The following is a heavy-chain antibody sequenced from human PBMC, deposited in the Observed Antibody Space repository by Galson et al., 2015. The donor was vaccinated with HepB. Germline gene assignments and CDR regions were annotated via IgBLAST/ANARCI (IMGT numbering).Heavy chain of an antibody. D-gene: IGHD3-3*01. J-gene: IGHJ5*02. V-gene: IGHV3-23*01. CDR2: ISGSGGST. CDR3: AKGPDDFWSGCNPSGWFDP. Sequence: SLRLSCAASGFTFRSYAMSWVRQAPGKGLEWVSGISGSGGSTFYADSVKGRFTISRDSSKNTLYLQMNSLKAEDTAVYYCAKGPDDFWSGCNPSGWFDPWGRGTLVTVSS. CDR1: GFTFRSYA.